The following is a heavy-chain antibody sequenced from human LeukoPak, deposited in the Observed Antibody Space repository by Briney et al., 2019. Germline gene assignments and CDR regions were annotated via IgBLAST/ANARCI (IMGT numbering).Heavy chain of an antibody. D-gene: IGHD3-3*01. J-gene: IGHJ4*02. CDR1: GFTFSSYA. CDR3: AREYNDFWSGYYPDY. V-gene: IGHV3-30-3*01. CDR2: ISYDGSNK. Sequence: GGSLRVSCAASGFTFSSYAMHWVRQAPGKGLEWVAVISYDGSNKYYADSVKGRFTISRDNSKNTLYLQMNSLRAEDTAVYYCAREYNDFWSGYYPDYWGQGTLVTVSS.